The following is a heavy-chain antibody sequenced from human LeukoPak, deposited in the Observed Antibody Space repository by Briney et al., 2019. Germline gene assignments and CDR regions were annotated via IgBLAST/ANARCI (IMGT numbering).Heavy chain of an antibody. CDR3: ARDIFGLDYCDSSGFDAFGI. J-gene: IGHJ3*02. CDR1: GFTFDDYG. D-gene: IGHD3-22*01. V-gene: IGHV3-20*04. Sequence: GGSLRLSCAASGFTFDDYGMSWVRQAPGKGLEWVSGINWNGGSTGYADSVKGRFTISRDNAKNSLYLQMNSLRAEDTAVYYCARDIFGLDYCDSSGFDAFGIWGQGTMVTVSS. CDR2: INWNGGST.